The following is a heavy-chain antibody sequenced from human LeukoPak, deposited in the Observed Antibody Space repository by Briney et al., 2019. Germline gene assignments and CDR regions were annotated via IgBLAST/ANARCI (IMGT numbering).Heavy chain of an antibody. D-gene: IGHD2-2*01. CDR3: ARVVVVPAAKSYYYYYYGMDV. V-gene: IGHV1-69*10. CDR1: DYTFTSYG. Sequence: ASVKVSCKGSDYTFTSYGISWVRQAPGQGLEWMGWIIPILGIANYAQKFQGRVTITADKSTSTAYMELSSLRSEDTAVYYCARVVVVPAAKSYYYYYYGMDVWGQGTTVTVSS. J-gene: IGHJ6*02. CDR2: IIPILGIA.